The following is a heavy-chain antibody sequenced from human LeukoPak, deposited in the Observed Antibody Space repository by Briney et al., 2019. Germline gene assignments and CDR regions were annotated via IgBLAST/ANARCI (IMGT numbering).Heavy chain of an antibody. J-gene: IGHJ4*02. V-gene: IGHV3-53*01. CDR3: ASLYSSSSRFDY. CDR1: GFTVSSNY. D-gene: IGHD6-6*01. Sequence: GGSLRLSCEASGFTVSSNYMSWVRQAPGKGLEWVSVIYSGGSTYYADSVKGRFTISRDNSKNTLYLQMNSLRAEDTAVYYCASLYSSSSRFDYWGQGTLVTVPS. CDR2: IYSGGST.